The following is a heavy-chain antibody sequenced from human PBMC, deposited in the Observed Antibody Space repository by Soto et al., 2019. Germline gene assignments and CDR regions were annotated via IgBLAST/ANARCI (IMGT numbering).Heavy chain of an antibody. J-gene: IGHJ5*02. Sequence: ASVKVSCKASGYTFTSYDINWVRQATGQGLEWMGWMNPNSGNTGYAQKFQGRGTMTRNTSISTAYMELSSLRSEDTAVYYCARGPLRGYSYVNWFDPWGQGTLVTVSS. CDR1: GYTFTSYD. CDR3: ARGPLRGYSYVNWFDP. V-gene: IGHV1-8*01. CDR2: MNPNSGNT. D-gene: IGHD5-18*01.